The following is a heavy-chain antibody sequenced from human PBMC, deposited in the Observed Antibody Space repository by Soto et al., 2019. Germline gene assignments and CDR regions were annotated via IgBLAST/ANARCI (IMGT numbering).Heavy chain of an antibody. J-gene: IGHJ5*02. CDR1: GGTFSSYA. D-gene: IGHD3-22*01. CDR2: IIPIFGTA. V-gene: IGHV1-69*13. CDR3: ARDSFYYFDSSGYYYRTDLWNWFDP. Sequence: ASVKVSCKASGGTFSSYAISWVRQAPGQGLEWMGRIIPIFGTANYAQKFQGRVTFTADESTSTAYMELSSLRYEDTAVYYCARDSFYYFDSSGYYYRTDLWNWFDPWGQGTLVTVSS.